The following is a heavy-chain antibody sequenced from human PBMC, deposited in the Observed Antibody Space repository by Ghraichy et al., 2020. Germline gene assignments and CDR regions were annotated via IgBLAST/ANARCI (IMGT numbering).Heavy chain of an antibody. D-gene: IGHD2-21*01. CDR2: IYYSGST. J-gene: IGHJ6*02. V-gene: IGHV4-39*01. Sequence: SETLSLTCTVSGGSISSSSYYWGWIRQPPGKGLEWIGNIYYSGSTYYSPSLKSRVTMPVDTSKNQFSLKLSSVTAVDTAVYYCARHVVIISAETAYYYGLDVWGQGTTVTVS. CDR3: ARHVVIISAETAYYYGLDV. CDR1: GGSISSSSYY.